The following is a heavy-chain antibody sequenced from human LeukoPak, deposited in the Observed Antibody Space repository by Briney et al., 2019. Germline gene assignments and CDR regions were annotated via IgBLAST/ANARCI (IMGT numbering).Heavy chain of an antibody. CDR3: AKDIGAGIAAAGPSIYYYYYGMDV. Sequence: PGRSLRLSCAASGFTFDDYAMHWVRQAPGKGLEWVSGISWNSGSIGYADSVKGRFTISRDNAKNSLYLQMNSLRAEETALYYCAKDIGAGIAAAGPSIYYYYYGMDVWGQGTTVTVSS. CDR1: GFTFDDYA. CDR2: ISWNSGSI. J-gene: IGHJ6*02. V-gene: IGHV3-9*01. D-gene: IGHD6-13*01.